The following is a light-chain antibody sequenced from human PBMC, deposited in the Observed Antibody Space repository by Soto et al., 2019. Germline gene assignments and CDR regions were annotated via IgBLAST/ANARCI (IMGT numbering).Light chain of an antibody. CDR1: QSVRSN. J-gene: IGKJ4*01. Sequence: EIVLTQSPATLSVSPGERATLSCRASQSVRSNLAWYQQKPGQAPRLLIYDASTRATGIPARFSGSGSGTEFTLTISSLQSEDFAVYYCQQYNNWPLTFGGGTKAEIK. CDR3: QQYNNWPLT. CDR2: DAS. V-gene: IGKV3-15*01.